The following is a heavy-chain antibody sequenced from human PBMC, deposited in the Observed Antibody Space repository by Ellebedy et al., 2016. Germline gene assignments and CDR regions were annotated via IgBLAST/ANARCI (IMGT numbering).Heavy chain of an antibody. CDR1: GFTVTTAY. V-gene: IGHV3-53*01. D-gene: IGHD1/OR15-1a*01. Sequence: GGSLRLSCAGSGFTVTTAYMSWVRQAPGKGLEWVSVIYDNYKTYYVDSVRGRFTISRDDSKNPVTLQMKSLRVNDTAVYYCAREPTSNSDWGQGTLVTVSS. J-gene: IGHJ4*02. CDR2: IYDNYKT. CDR3: AREPTSNSD.